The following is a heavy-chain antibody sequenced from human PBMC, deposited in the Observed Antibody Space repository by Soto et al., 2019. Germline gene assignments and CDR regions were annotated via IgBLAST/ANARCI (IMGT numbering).Heavy chain of an antibody. CDR3: AKDYYGSGSYYKIDFDI. CDR2: ISGSGGST. J-gene: IGHJ3*02. CDR1: GFTFSSYA. Sequence: GGSLRLSCAASGFTFSSYAMSWVRQAPGKGLEWVSAISGSGGSTYYADSVKGRFTISRDNSKNTLYLQMNSLRAEDTAVYYCAKDYYGSGSYYKIDFDIWGQGTMVTVS. D-gene: IGHD3-10*01. V-gene: IGHV3-23*01.